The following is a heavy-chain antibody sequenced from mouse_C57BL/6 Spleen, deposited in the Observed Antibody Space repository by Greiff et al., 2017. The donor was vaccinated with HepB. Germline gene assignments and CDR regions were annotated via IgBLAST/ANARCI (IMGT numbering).Heavy chain of an antibody. CDR2: IYPGSGNT. V-gene: IGHV1-76*01. CDR3: AREGYGSRAWFAC. D-gene: IGHD1-1*01. J-gene: IGHJ3*01. Sequence: VQGVESGAELVRPGASVKLSCKASGYTFTDYYINWVKQRPGQGLEWIARIYPGSGNTYYNEKFKGKATLTAEKSSSTAYMQLSSLTSEDSAVYFCAREGYGSRAWFACWGQGTLVTVSA. CDR1: GYTFTDYY.